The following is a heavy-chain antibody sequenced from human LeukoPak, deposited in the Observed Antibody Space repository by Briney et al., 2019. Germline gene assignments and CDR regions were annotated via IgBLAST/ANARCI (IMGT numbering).Heavy chain of an antibody. J-gene: IGHJ4*02. CDR2: KNTSGSGT. CDR3: AKGVWDSSGWYLDY. D-gene: IGHD6-19*01. V-gene: IGHV3-23*05. CDR1: GLTLSSYA. Sequence: GGSLRLPCALSGLTLSSYAMSWARQAPGKGLEWVSVKNTSGSGTLYADSVKGRFTISRDSSKNTLYLQMNSLRAEDTAVYYCAKGVWDSSGWYLDYWGQGTLVTVSS.